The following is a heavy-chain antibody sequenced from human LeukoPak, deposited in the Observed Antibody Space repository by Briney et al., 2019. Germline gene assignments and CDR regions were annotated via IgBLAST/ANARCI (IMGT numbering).Heavy chain of an antibody. CDR1: GFTSSSYA. J-gene: IGHJ5*02. CDR3: ARGGSYYNWFDP. D-gene: IGHD2-15*01. V-gene: IGHV3-30-3*01. Sequence: PGGSLRLSCAASGFTSSSYAMHWVRQAPGKGLEWVAVISYDGSNKYYADSVKGRFTISRDNSKNTLYLQMNSLRAEDTAVYYCARGGSYYNWFDPWGQGTLVTVSS. CDR2: ISYDGSNK.